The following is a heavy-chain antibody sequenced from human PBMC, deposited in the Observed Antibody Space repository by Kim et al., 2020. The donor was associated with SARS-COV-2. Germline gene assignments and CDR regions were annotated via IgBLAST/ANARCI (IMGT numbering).Heavy chain of an antibody. V-gene: IGHV3-21*06. CDR1: GFVFSAYS. Sequence: GESLKISCSASGFVFSAYSMHWVRQAPGKGLEWVSSICNSGLCIHYRDSVKGRFTISRDNARNSVYLQMDSLRAADTALYFCASELGGGPFDHLGQGALV. CDR3: ASELGGGPFDH. CDR2: ICNSGLCI. J-gene: IGHJ4*02. D-gene: IGHD2-15*01.